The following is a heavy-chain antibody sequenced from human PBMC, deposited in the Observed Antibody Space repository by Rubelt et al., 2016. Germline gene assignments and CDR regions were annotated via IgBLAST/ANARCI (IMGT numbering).Heavy chain of an antibody. CDR2: IKRKSDVGTT. J-gene: IGHJ4*02. CDR3: ARGGGKDGDSKPLDY. D-gene: IGHD1-14*01. V-gene: IGHV3-15*05. Sequence: GGSLRLSCAASGFTFSNAWMTWVRQAPGKGLEWVGRIKRKSDVGTTAYAAPVKGRFTIPTDTAQNTLYLQMNSLRAEDTAMNYCARGGGKDGDSKPLDYWGQGTLVTVSS. CDR1: GFTFSNAW.